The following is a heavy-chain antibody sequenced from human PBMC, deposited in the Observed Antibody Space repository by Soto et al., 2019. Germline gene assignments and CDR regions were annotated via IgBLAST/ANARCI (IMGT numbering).Heavy chain of an antibody. CDR1: GASINSGNKY. D-gene: IGHD3-10*01. V-gene: IGHV4-31*03. Sequence: TLSLTCTVSGASINSGNKYWTWIRQLPGKGLEWIGYIYYSGINSYNPSLESRVTMSLDTSKNQFYLKLRSVTAADTAIYYCAREYYYGSGTFDYWGQGALVTVS. CDR2: IYYSGIN. CDR3: AREYYYGSGTFDY. J-gene: IGHJ4*02.